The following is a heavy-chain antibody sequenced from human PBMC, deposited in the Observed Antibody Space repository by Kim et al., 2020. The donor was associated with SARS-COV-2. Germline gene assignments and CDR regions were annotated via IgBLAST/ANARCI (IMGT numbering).Heavy chain of an antibody. D-gene: IGHD6-19*01. J-gene: IGHJ5*02. Sequence: QKVQGRVTMTRNTSMSTAYMELSSLRSEDTAVYYCARGRQWLVDGGFDPWGQGTLVTVSS. CDR3: ARGRQWLVDGGFDP. V-gene: IGHV1-8*01.